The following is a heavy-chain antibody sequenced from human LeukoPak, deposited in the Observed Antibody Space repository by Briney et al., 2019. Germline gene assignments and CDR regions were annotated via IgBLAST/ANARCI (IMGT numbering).Heavy chain of an antibody. J-gene: IGHJ4*02. CDR2: INPNSGGT. CDR1: GYTFTGYY. V-gene: IGHV1-2*02. CDR3: ARSYYDSSGYLPL. Sequence: AASVKVSRKASGYTFTGYYMHWVRQAPGQGPEWMGWINPNSGGTNYAQKFQGRVTMTRDTSISTVYMELSRLRSDDTAVYYCARSYYDSSGYLPLWGQGTLVTISS. D-gene: IGHD3-22*01.